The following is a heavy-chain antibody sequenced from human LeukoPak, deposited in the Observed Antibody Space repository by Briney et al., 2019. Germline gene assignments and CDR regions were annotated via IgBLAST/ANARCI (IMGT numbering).Heavy chain of an antibody. D-gene: IGHD4-11*01. CDR1: GGSISSSNYY. CDR3: ARDGDYSNFFFDY. CDR2: IYHSGST. Sequence: SETLSLTCTISGGSISSSNYYWAWVRQPPGKGLEWIGEIYHSGSTNYNPSLKTRVTISVDKSKNQFSLKLSSVTAADTAVYYCARDGDYSNFFFDYWGQGTLVTVSS. V-gene: IGHV4-39*07. J-gene: IGHJ4*02.